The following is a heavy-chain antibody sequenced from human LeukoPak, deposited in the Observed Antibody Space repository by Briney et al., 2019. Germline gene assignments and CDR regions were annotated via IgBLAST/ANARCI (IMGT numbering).Heavy chain of an antibody. D-gene: IGHD3-22*01. CDR1: GFTFTSYS. Sequence: GGSLRLSCEASGFTFTSYSMNWVRQAPGKGLEWVSSISSSSSYTYYAHSVKGRFTMSRDTAKNSPYMQMNRLRAEATAVYYCAREGYDSSGYYLFDYWGQGTLVTVSS. CDR3: AREGYDSSGYYLFDY. CDR2: ISSSSSYT. V-gene: IGHV3-21*01. J-gene: IGHJ4*02.